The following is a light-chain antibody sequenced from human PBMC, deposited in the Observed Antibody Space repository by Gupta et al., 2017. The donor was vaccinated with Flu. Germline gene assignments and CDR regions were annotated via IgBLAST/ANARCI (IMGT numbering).Light chain of an antibody. V-gene: IGKV3-20*01. CDR1: QSISRGS. J-gene: IGKJ4*01. Sequence: GTLSLSPGEGATLSCTASQSISRGSLAWYQQTPGQPPRLLMYGVSRRATGIPDRFSGGGSGTDFTLTISRLEPEDFAVYYCQQYERSPLTFGGGTKVEIK. CDR3: QQYERSPLT. CDR2: GVS.